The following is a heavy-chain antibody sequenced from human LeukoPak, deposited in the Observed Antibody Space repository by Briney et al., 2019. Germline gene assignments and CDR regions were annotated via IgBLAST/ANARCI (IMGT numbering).Heavy chain of an antibody. D-gene: IGHD6-19*01. CDR3: ARDLGGSSGSPFDY. V-gene: IGHV1-2*02. CDR2: INPHTGST. J-gene: IGHJ4*02. Sequence: ASLKVSCKASGYTFTDYYLHWVRQAPGQGLEWMGWINPHTGSTNYAQRFQGRVTMTGDTSISTAYMELGRLKSDDSAIYYCARDLGGSSGSPFDYWGQGTLVTVSS. CDR1: GYTFTDYY.